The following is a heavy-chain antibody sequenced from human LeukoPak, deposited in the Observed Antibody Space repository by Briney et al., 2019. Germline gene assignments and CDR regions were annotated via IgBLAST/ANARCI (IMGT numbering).Heavy chain of an antibody. V-gene: IGHV5-51*01. CDR2: IYPGDSDT. D-gene: IGHD6-13*01. J-gene: IGHJ3*02. CDR1: GYTFTTHW. CDR3: ARRGQQLVHGAFDI. Sequence: GESLKISCKGSGYTFTTHWIGWVRQMPGKGLEWMGIIYPGDSDTRYSPSFQGQVTISADKSISTAYLQWSSLKASDTAMYYCARRGQQLVHGAFDIWGQGTMVTVSS.